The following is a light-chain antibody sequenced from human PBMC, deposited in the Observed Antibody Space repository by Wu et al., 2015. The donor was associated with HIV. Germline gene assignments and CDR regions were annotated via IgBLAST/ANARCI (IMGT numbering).Light chain of an antibody. CDR2: AAS. CDR1: QSISSY. V-gene: IGKV1-39*01. CDR3: QQSFTTPIT. Sequence: DIQMTQSPSSLSASVGDRVTITCRASQSISSYLNWYQQKPGKVPKLLIYAASNLQTGVPSRFSGSGSGTDFTLTINILQPEDFAAYFCQQSFTTPITFGQGTRLEI. J-gene: IGKJ5*01.